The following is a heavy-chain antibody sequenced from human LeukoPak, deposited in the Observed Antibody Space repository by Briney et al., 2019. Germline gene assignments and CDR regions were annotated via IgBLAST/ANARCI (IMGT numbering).Heavy chain of an antibody. CDR3: ARTTTIFGYMDV. CDR1: GFTFSRYA. CDR2: ISYDGSNK. Sequence: GGSLRLSCAASGFTFSRYAIHWVRQAPGKGLEWVAVISYDGSNKYYADSVKGRFTISRDNSKNTLYLQMNSLRAEDTAVYYCARTTTIFGYMDVWGKGTTVTVSS. V-gene: IGHV3-30*06. D-gene: IGHD3-3*01. J-gene: IGHJ6*03.